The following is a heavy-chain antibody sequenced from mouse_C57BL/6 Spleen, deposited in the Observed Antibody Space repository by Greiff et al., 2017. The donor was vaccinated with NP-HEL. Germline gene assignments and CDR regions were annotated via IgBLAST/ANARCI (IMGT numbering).Heavy chain of an antibody. CDR1: GYTFTSYW. CDR2: IYPGSGST. Sequence: QVQLQQPGAELVKPGASVKMSCKASGYTFTSYWITWVKQRPGQGLEWIGDIYPGSGSTNYNEKFKSKATLTVDTSSSTAYMQLSSLTSEDSAVYYCARGGLITPYAMDYWGQGTSVTVSS. D-gene: IGHD1-1*01. J-gene: IGHJ4*01. V-gene: IGHV1-55*01. CDR3: ARGGLITPYAMDY.